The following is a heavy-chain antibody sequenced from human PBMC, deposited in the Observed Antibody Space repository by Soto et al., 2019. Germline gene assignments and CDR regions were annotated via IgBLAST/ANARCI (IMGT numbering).Heavy chain of an antibody. CDR2: ISYDGSNK. CDR3: ARDDCSGGSCYPYFDP. J-gene: IGHJ5*02. D-gene: IGHD2-15*01. Sequence: GSLRLSCSASGFTFSSYAMHWVRQAPGKGLEWVAVISYDGSNKYYADSVKGRFTISRDNSKNTLYLQMNSLRAEDTAVYYCARDDCSGGSCYPYFDPWGQGTLVTVSS. CDR1: GFTFSSYA. V-gene: IGHV3-30-3*01.